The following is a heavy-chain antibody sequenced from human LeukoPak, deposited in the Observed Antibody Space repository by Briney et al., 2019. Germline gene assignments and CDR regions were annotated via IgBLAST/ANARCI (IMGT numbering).Heavy chain of an antibody. Sequence: GGSLRLSCAAPVLNFSSYARGSGRQAPGKGLEWVSAISGSGGSTYYADSVKGRFTISRDNSKNTLYLQMNSLRAEDTAVYYCAKGASIVGATIGGYWGQGTLVTVSS. CDR2: ISGSGGST. CDR1: VLNFSSYA. J-gene: IGHJ4*02. CDR3: AKGASIVGATIGGY. D-gene: IGHD1-26*01. V-gene: IGHV3-23*01.